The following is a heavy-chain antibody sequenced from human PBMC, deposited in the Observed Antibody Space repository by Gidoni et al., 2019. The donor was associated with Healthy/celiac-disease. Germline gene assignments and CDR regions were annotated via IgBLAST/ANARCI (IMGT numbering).Heavy chain of an antibody. CDR2: ISSNGGST. D-gene: IGHD3-22*01. J-gene: IGHJ6*03. CDR1: GFTFSSYA. Sequence: EVQLVESGGGLVQPGGSLRLSCAASGFTFSSYAMHWVRQAPGKGLEYVSAISSNGGSTYYANSVKGRFTISRDNSKNTLYLQMGSLRAEDMAVYYCARDQEESSGYLHYYYYMDVWGKGTTVTVSS. V-gene: IGHV3-64*01. CDR3: ARDQEESSGYLHYYYYMDV.